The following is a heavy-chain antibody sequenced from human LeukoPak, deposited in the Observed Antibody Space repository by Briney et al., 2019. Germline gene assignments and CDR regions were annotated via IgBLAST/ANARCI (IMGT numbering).Heavy chain of an antibody. CDR2: IIPIFGTA. J-gene: IGHJ6*03. V-gene: IGHV1-69*06. CDR1: GYTFTSYA. D-gene: IGHD3-22*01. Sequence: ASVKVSCKASGYTFTSYAISWVRQAPGQGLEWMGGIIPIFGTANYAQKFQGRVTITADKSTSTAYMELSSLRSEDTAVYYCASLAYYYDSSGYYSDYYYYYYMDVWGKGATVTVSS. CDR3: ASLAYYYDSSGYYSDYYYYYYMDV.